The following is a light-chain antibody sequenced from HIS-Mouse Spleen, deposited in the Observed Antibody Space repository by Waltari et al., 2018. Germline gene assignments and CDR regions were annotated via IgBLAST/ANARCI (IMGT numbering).Light chain of an antibody. CDR3: SSYTSSSTLVYV. CDR1: SSDVGGYNY. Sequence: QSITISCTGTSSDVGGYNYVSWYQQHPGKAPKLMIYEVSNRPSGVSNRFSDSKSGNTASLTISGLQAEDEADYYCSSYTSSSTLVYVFGTGTKVTVL. V-gene: IGLV2-14*01. CDR2: EVS. J-gene: IGLJ1*01.